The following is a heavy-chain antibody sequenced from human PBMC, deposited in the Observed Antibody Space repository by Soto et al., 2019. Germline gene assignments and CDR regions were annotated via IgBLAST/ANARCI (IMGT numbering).Heavy chain of an antibody. V-gene: IGHV4-4*07. CDR2: IYATGTT. Sequence: PSETLALPCPVSGASMRGFYWSWIRKSAGKGLEWIGRIYATGTTDYNPSLKSRVMMSVDTSKKQSSLKLRSVTAADTAVYYCVRDGTKTLRDWFDPWGQGISVTVPS. CDR3: VRDGTKTLRDWFDP. J-gene: IGHJ5*02. D-gene: IGHD1-1*01. CDR1: GASMRGFY.